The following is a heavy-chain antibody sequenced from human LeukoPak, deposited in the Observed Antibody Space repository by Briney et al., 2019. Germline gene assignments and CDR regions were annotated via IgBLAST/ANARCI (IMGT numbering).Heavy chain of an antibody. Sequence: PSETLSLTCTVSGGSISSYYWSWIRQPPGKGLEWIGYIYYSGSTNYNPSLKSRVTISVDTSKNQFSLKLSSVTAADTAVYYCAREVTMVRGPPFDIWGQGTMVTVSS. J-gene: IGHJ3*02. V-gene: IGHV4-59*01. D-gene: IGHD3-10*01. CDR2: IYYSGST. CDR3: AREVTMVRGPPFDI. CDR1: GGSISSYY.